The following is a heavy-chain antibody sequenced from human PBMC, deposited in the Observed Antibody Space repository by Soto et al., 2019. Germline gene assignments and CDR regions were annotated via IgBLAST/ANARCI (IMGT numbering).Heavy chain of an antibody. V-gene: IGHV1-2*02. CDR2: IDPKSGGT. Sequence: ASVKVSCKASGYTFTDCYMHWVRQAPGQGLEWMGWIDPKSGGTNYAQKFQGRVTMTRDTSINKAFMDLSTLRADDTAVYYCARGMCSRSQKRYDYWGQGSLVTVSS. CDR1: GYTFTDCY. CDR3: ARGMCSRSQKRYDY. J-gene: IGHJ4*02. D-gene: IGHD3-10*02.